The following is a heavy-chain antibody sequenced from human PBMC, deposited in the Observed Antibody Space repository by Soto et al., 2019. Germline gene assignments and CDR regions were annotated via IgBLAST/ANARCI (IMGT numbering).Heavy chain of an antibody. V-gene: IGHV3-11*01. CDR2: ISGSGSDK. D-gene: IGHD3-22*01. CDR1: GFTFSDYY. CDR3: ARGGYQHIDS. J-gene: IGHJ4*02. Sequence: PGGSLRLSCGASGFTFSDYYMSWIRQAPGKGLEWVSYISGSGSDKSYADSVKGRFTISRDNAKTSLYLQMNSLSAEDTAVYYCARGGYQHIDSWGQGALVTVSS.